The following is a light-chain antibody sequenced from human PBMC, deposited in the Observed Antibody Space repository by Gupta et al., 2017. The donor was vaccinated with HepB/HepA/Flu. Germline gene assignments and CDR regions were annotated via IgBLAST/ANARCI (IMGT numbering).Light chain of an antibody. CDR1: ENILYY. CDR3: QQSHSLPWT. Sequence: IQMTQSPSSLSASVGDKITITCRSSENILYYLNWYQQKQGKFPNLLIYAATTLQSGVQSRLSGSGSWTDFALTISSLQPDDFADYYCQQSHSLPWTFGPGTKVEI. CDR2: AAT. J-gene: IGKJ1*01. V-gene: IGKV1-39*01.